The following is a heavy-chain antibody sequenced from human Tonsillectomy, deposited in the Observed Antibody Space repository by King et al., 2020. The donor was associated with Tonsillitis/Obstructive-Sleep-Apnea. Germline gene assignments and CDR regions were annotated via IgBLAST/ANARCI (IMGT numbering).Heavy chain of an antibody. V-gene: IGHV1-46*01. Sequence: VQLVESGAEVKKPGASVKVSCKASGYTFTSYYMHWVRQAPGQGLEWMGIINPSGGSTSYAQKFQGRVTMTRDTSTSTVYMELSSLRSEDTAVYYCARGKPRITIFGLVIGMDVWGKGTTVTVSS. CDR2: INPSGGST. D-gene: IGHD3-3*01. CDR1: GYTFTSYY. J-gene: IGHJ6*03. CDR3: ARGKPRITIFGLVIGMDV.